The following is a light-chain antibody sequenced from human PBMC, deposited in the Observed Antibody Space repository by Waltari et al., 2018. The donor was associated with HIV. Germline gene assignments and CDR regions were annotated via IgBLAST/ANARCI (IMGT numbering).Light chain of an antibody. CDR3: CSYAGSYTVV. V-gene: IGLV2-11*01. J-gene: IGLJ2*01. CDR1: SSDVGGYNY. Sequence: QSALTQPRSVSGSPGQSVTISCTGTSSDVGGYNYVSWYQQHPGKAPKLMIYDVNKRPSGVPDGCSGSKSGNTASLTISGLQAEDEADYYCCSYAGSYTVVFGGGTKLTVL. CDR2: DVN.